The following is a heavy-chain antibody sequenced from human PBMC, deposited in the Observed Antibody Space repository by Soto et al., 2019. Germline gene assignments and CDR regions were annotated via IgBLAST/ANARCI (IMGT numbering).Heavy chain of an antibody. J-gene: IGHJ4*02. Sequence: ASVKVSCKASGYSLTSYGISWVRQAPGQGLEWMGWISGHDGNTKYTQKLQGRVKVTTDTSTSTAYMDLRSLRSDDTAVYYCAREYCSSASCYGPDFWGQGTLVTVS. CDR2: ISGHDGNT. V-gene: IGHV1-18*01. D-gene: IGHD2-2*01. CDR1: GYSLTSYG. CDR3: AREYCSSASCYGPDF.